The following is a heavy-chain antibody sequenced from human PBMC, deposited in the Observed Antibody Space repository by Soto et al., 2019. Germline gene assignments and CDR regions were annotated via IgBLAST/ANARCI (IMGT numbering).Heavy chain of an antibody. J-gene: IGHJ5*02. V-gene: IGHV6-1*01. Sequence: SATLSLTWGISGDSVSTNRASWNWIRHSPSRGLEWLGRTYYRSRWDNDCAVSVKSRITINPDTSKNQFSRQLNYVTAEDTAVYYCARGSASDESWFDPWGQGTPVTVSS. CDR2: TYYRSRWDN. CDR1: GDSVSTNRAS. CDR3: ARGSASDESWFDP.